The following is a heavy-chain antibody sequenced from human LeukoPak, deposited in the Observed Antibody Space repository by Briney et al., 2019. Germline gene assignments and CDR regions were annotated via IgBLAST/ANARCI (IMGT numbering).Heavy chain of an antibody. CDR2: IKQDGSEK. V-gene: IGHV3-7*01. D-gene: IGHD2/OR15-2a*01. Sequence: PGGSLRLSCAASGFTFSSYWMSWVRQAPGKGLEWVANIKQDGSEKYYVDSVKGRFTISRDNAKNSLYLQMNSLRAEDTAVYYCGRDDHPTYYYYYYYMDVWGKGTTVTVSS. CDR1: GFTFSSYW. CDR3: GRDDHPTYYYYYYYMDV. J-gene: IGHJ6*03.